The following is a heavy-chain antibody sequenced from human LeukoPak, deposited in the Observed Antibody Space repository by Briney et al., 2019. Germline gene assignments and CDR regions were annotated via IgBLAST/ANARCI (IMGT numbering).Heavy chain of an antibody. CDR1: GFTFSSFG. D-gene: IGHD3-22*01. J-gene: IGHJ6*03. V-gene: IGHV3-30*02. CDR3: AREGYDSSGYYSITPLYYYYYYMDV. Sequence: GSLRLSCGASGFTFSSFGMHWVRQAPGKGLEWVAFIRFDGSNKYYADSVKGRFTISRDNAKNSLYLQMNSLRAEDTAVYYCAREGYDSSGYYSITPLYYYYYYMDVWGKGTTVTVSS. CDR2: IRFDGSNK.